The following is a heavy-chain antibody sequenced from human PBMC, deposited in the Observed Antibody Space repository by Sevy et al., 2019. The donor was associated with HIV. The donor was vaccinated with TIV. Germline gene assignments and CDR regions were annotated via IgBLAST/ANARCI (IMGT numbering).Heavy chain of an antibody. J-gene: IGHJ6*02. D-gene: IGHD6-13*01. V-gene: IGHV3-30*18. CDR1: GFTFSRYG. CDR3: ANSRGRCEGSSWLYYYYIMDV. Sequence: GGSLRLSCAAAGFTFSRYGMHWARQAPGKGLEWVAVISNDGSDKEYAESVKGRFTVSRDNSKDTVYLQMNSLRPDDTAVYYCANSRGRCEGSSWLYYYYIMDVWGQGTTVTVSS. CDR2: ISNDGSDK.